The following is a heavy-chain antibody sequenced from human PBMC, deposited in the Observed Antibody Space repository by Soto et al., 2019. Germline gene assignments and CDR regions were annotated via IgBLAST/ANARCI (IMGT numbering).Heavy chain of an antibody. CDR1: GFTFSSYS. Sequence: GESLKISCAASGFTFSSYSMNWVRQAPGKGLEWVSYISSSSSTIYYADSVKGRFTISRDNAKNSLYLQMNSLRDEDTAVYYCARVGMVRGVDYGMDVWGQGTTVTVSS. J-gene: IGHJ6*02. CDR2: ISSSSSTI. CDR3: ARVGMVRGVDYGMDV. V-gene: IGHV3-48*02. D-gene: IGHD3-10*01.